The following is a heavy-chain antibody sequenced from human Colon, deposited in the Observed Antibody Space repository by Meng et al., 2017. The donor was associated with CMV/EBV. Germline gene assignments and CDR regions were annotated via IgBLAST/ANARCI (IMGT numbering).Heavy chain of an antibody. V-gene: IGHV3-30*02. CDR1: GFTFSDYG. D-gene: IGHD3-10*01. J-gene: IGHJ4*02. Sequence: GESLKISCTASGFTFSDYGMHWVRQTPDTGLEWVAYIRHVATDKYYVDSVKGRFTIPRDNSKNTLYLQMNSLRPDDTAVYYCAKDIGTWTRGYYFDYWGQGTLVTVSS. CDR2: IRHVATDK. CDR3: AKDIGTWTRGYYFDY.